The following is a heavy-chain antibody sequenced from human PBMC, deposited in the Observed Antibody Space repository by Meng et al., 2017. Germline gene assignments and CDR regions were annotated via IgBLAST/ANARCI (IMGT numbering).Heavy chain of an antibody. Sequence: LQVQGSGPGLVKPSATLSLTCTVPGGSISSSSYYWGWIRQPPGKGLEWIGSIYYSGSTYYNPSLKSRVTISVDTSKNQFSLKLSSVTAADTAVYYCARDGHSYNYFDYWGQGTLVTVSS. V-gene: IGHV4-39*07. CDR2: IYYSGST. J-gene: IGHJ4*02. CDR3: ARDGHSYNYFDY. D-gene: IGHD5-18*01. CDR1: GGSISSSSYY.